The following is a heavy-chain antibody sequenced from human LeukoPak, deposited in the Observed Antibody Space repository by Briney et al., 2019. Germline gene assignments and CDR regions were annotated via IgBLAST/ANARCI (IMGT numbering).Heavy chain of an antibody. CDR3: ARDGVEQVGARYYYYMDV. CDR2: IYDSGRT. D-gene: IGHD1-26*01. Sequence: SETLSLTCAIYSESFSGYFWSWIRQPPGKGLEWIGSIYDSGRTFYNPSLKSRVTISVDTSKNQFSLKLTSVTAADTAVYYCARDGVEQVGARYYYYMDVWGKGTTVTVSS. J-gene: IGHJ6*03. CDR1: SESFSGYF. V-gene: IGHV4-34*01.